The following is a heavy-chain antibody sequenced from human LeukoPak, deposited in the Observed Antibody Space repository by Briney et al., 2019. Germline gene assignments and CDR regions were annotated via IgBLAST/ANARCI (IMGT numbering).Heavy chain of an antibody. V-gene: IGHV3-33*01. CDR3: ARFSRAAALDY. D-gene: IGHD6-13*01. J-gene: IGHJ4*02. CDR2: VWYSGSSK. CDR1: GFTFSDYG. Sequence: PGGSLRLSCAASGFTFSDYGMHWVRLAPGKGLEWVAVVWYSGSSKYYADSVKGRFTISRENSKNTLYLQMNSLRDEATAVYYCARFSRAAALDYWGQGTLVTVSS.